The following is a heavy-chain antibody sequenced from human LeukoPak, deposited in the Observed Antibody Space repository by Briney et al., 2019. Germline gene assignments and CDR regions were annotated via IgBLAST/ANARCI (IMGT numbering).Heavy chain of an antibody. CDR3: SRDRGYYDSGNYPTDY. D-gene: IGHD3-10*01. CDR2: INPSGGST. J-gene: IGHJ4*02. V-gene: IGHV1-46*01. CDR1: GYTFTSYY. Sequence: VASVKVSCKASGYTFTSYYMHWVRQAPGQGLEWMGIINPSGGSTASAQKFQGRVTMTRDTSTSTVYMELSRLTSDDTAVYYCSRDRGYYDSGNYPTDYWGQGTLVTVSS.